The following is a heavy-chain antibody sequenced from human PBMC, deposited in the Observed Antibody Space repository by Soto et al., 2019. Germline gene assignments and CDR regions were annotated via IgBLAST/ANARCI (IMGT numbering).Heavy chain of an antibody. CDR3: ARDYRGKCGYRDPFDY. V-gene: IGHV4-4*07. CDR1: GGSISSYY. Sequence: QVQLQASGPGLVKPSETLCLTCTVSGGSISSYYWSWIRQPAGKGLEWIGRIYTSGSTNYNPALKSRVTMSVDTSKNQFSLKLSSVTAADTAVYYCARDYRGKCGYRDPFDYWGQGTLVTVSS. J-gene: IGHJ4*02. D-gene: IGHD5-18*01. CDR2: IYTSGST.